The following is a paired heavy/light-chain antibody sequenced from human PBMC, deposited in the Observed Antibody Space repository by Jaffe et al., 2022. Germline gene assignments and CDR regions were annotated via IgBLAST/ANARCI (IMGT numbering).Light chain of an antibody. CDR2: GAS. J-gene: IGKJ1*01. V-gene: IGKV3-20*01. CDR3: QQFVNSPRT. CDR1: QSVTNNY. Sequence: EIVLTQSPGTLSLSLGERATLSCRASQSVTNNYLAWYQQKPGQAPRLLIYGASSRATGIPDRFSGSGSGTDFTLTISGLEPEDFAVYYCQQFVNSPRTFGQGTKVEI.
Heavy chain of an antibody. D-gene: IGHD5-12*01. V-gene: IGHV1-69*08. CDR2: IIPILGIA. J-gene: IGHJ4*02. Sequence: QVHLVQSGAEVKKPGSSVKVSCKASGGTFSSYTISWVRQAPGRGLEWMGKIIPILGIANYAQNFQGRVTITADKSTSTAYLELSSLRSEDTAVYYCARESGAIVTTMGFDYWGQGTLVTVSS. CDR1: GGTFSSYT. CDR3: ARESGAIVTTMGFDY.